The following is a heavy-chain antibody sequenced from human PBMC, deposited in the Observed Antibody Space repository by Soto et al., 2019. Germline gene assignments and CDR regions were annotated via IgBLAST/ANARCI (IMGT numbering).Heavy chain of an antibody. J-gene: IGHJ4*02. CDR2: MSFDGSNK. V-gene: IGHV3-33*08. CDR1: VFTFMSYG. D-gene: IGHD3-10*01. Sequence: GWSLRLSCASSVFTFMSYGMHWVRQAPGKGLEWVALMSFDGSNKYYADSVRGRFTISRDFSKNTLSLEMHSLRGEDTAVYFCAGARGFNYGFDYWGQGTQVTVSS. CDR3: AGARGFNYGFDY.